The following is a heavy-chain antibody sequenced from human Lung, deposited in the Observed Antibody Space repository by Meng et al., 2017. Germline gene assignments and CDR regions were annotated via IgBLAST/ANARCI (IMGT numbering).Heavy chain of an antibody. Sequence: QVKLQQWGAGLLNPSETLSLPRVVSGGSFSDYYWSWIRQPPGKGLEWIGEINHSGSTNYNPSLESRATISVDTSQNNLSLKLSSVTAADSAVYYCARGPTTMAHDFDYWGQGTLVTVSS. V-gene: IGHV4-34*01. J-gene: IGHJ4*02. CDR1: GGSFSDYY. CDR2: INHSGST. CDR3: ARGPTTMAHDFDY. D-gene: IGHD4-11*01.